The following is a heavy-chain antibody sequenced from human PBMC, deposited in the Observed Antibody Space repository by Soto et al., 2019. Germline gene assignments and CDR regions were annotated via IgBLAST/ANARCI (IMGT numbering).Heavy chain of an antibody. CDR2: IYRGGRT. V-gene: IGHV3-53*02. CDR3: ARWPGVAVAGTRTHVMDV. J-gene: IGHJ6*02. CDR1: GFTVSSNQ. Sequence: EVQLVETGGGLIQPGGSLRLSCAASGFTVSSNQMSWVRQAPGKGLEWVSVIYRGGRTYYADSVKGRFTISRDNSKNTLYLQMNSLRAEDTAVYYCARWPGVAVAGTRTHVMDVWGQGTTVTVSS. D-gene: IGHD6-19*01.